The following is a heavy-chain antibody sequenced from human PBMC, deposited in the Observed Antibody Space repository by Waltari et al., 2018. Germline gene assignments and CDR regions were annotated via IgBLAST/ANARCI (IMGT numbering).Heavy chain of an antibody. CDR2: INHSGST. D-gene: IGHD1-26*01. J-gene: IGHJ3*02. CDR3: ASRWELHDAFDI. Sequence: QVQLQQWGAGLLKPSEPLSLTFAVYGGSSSGSYWSWNRQPPGKGLEWIGEINHSGSTNYNPSLKSRVTISVDTSKNQFSLKLSSVTAADTAVYYCASRWELHDAFDIWGQGTMVTVSS. V-gene: IGHV4-34*01. CDR1: GGSSSGSY.